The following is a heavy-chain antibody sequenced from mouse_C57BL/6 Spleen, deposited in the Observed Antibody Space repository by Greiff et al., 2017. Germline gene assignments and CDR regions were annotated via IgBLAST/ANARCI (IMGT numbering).Heavy chain of an antibody. CDR2: IDPSDSYT. CDR3: ARSGSFYYYAMDY. D-gene: IGHD1-1*02. V-gene: IGHV1-69*01. Sequence: QVQLKQPGAELVMPGASVKLSCKASGYTFTSYWMHWVKQRPGQGLEWIGEIDPSDSYTNYNQKFKGKSTLTVDKSSSTAYMQLSSLTSEDSAVYYCARSGSFYYYAMDYWGQGTSVTVSS. CDR1: GYTFTSYW. J-gene: IGHJ4*01.